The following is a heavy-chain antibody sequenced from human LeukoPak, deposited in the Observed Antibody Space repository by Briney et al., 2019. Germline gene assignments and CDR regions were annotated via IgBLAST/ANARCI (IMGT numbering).Heavy chain of an antibody. D-gene: IGHD4-17*01. CDR2: IYYSGST. Sequence: QTLSLTCTVSGGSISSGDYYWSWIRQPPGKGLEWIGYIYYSGSTYYNPSLKSRVTLSVDTSKNQFSLKLSSVTAADTAVYYCASRTVTTFRFDPWGQGTLVTVSS. V-gene: IGHV4-30-4*01. CDR3: ASRTVTTFRFDP. J-gene: IGHJ5*02. CDR1: GGSISSGDYY.